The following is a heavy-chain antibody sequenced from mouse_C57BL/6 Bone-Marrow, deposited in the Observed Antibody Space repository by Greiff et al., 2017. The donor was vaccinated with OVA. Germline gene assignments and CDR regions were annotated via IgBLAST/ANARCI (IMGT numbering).Heavy chain of an antibody. CDR2: ISDGGSYT. J-gene: IGHJ3*01. CDR3: ARDKLGGAY. V-gene: IGHV5-4*01. Sequence: EVKLMESGGGLVKPGGSLKLSCAASGFTFSSYAMSWVRQTPETRLEWVATISDGGSYTYYPDNVKGRFTISRDNAKNNLYLQMSHLKSEDTAMYYCARDKLGGAYWGQGTLVTVSA. CDR1: GFTFSSYA. D-gene: IGHD4-1*01.